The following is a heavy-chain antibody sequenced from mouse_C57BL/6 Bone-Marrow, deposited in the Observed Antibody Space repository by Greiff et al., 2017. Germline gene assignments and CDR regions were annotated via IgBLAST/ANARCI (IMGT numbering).Heavy chain of an antibody. J-gene: IGHJ1*03. Sequence: VQLQQSGAELVRPGASVKLSCTASGFNIKDDYMHWVKQRPEQGLEWIGWIDPENGATEYASKLQGQATITADTSSNTAYLQLSSLTSEDTAGYYCTTHALFTTVVADWYFDVWGTGTTVTVSS. CDR2: IDPENGAT. CDR1: GFNIKDDY. V-gene: IGHV14-4*01. CDR3: TTHALFTTVVADWYFDV. D-gene: IGHD1-1*01.